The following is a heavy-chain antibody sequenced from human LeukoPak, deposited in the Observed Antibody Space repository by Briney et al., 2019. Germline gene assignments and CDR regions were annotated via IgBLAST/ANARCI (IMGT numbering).Heavy chain of an antibody. CDR2: IWYDGSNK. J-gene: IGHJ4*02. D-gene: IGHD3-10*01. V-gene: IGHV3-33*01. Sequence: GRSLRLSCAASGFTFSSYGMHWVRQAPGKGLEWVAVIWYDGSNKYYADSVKGRFTISRDNSKNTLYLQMNSLRAENTAVYYCARGELVRMVRGVIIGYWGQGTLVTVSS. CDR1: GFTFSSYG. CDR3: ARGELVRMVRGVIIGY.